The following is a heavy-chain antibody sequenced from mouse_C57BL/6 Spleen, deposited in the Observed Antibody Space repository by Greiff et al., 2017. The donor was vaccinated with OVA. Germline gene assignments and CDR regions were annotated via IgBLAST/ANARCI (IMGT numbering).Heavy chain of an antibody. CDR2: ISGGGGIT. Sequence: EVKLVEPGGGLVKPGGSLKLSCAASGFTFSSYSMSWVRQTPEKRLEWVATISGGGGITYYPDSVKGRFTISRDNAKNTAYLQMSSLRYEDTAVYYCARHRGCNCLNAMDYWGQGTSVTVSS. CDR1: GFTFSSYS. CDR3: ARHRGCNCLNAMDY. V-gene: IGHV5-9*04. D-gene: IGHD2-1*01. J-gene: IGHJ4*01.